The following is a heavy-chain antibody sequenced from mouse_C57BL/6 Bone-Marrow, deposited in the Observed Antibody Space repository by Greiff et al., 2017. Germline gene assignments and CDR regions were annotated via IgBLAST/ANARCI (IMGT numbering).Heavy chain of an antibody. V-gene: IGHV1-39*01. CDR2: INPNYGTT. J-gene: IGHJ4*01. Sequence: VQLKESGPELVKPGASVKISCKASGYSFTDYNMNWVKQSNGKSLEWIGVINPNYGTTSYNQKFKGKATLTVDQSSSTAYMQLNSLTSEDSAVYYCAKVPLYSTYAMDYWGQGTSVTVSS. D-gene: IGHD2-5*01. CDR1: GYSFTDYN. CDR3: AKVPLYSTYAMDY.